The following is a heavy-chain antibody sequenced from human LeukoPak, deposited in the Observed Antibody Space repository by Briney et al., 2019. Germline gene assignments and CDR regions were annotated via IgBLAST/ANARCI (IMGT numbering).Heavy chain of an antibody. D-gene: IGHD6-19*01. CDR2: IIPILGIA. CDR3: ARDASRSGWYLAVDSDY. CDR1: GGTFSSYA. Sequence: GSSVKVSCKASGGTFSSYAISWVRQAPGQGPEWMGRIIPILGIANYAQKFQGRVTITADKSTSTAYMELSSLRSEDTAVYYCARDASRSGWYLAVDSDYWGQGTLVTVSS. J-gene: IGHJ4*02. V-gene: IGHV1-69*04.